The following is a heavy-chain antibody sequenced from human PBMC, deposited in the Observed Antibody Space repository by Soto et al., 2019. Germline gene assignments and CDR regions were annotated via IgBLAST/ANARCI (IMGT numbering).Heavy chain of an antibody. J-gene: IGHJ3*02. Sequence: KPSETLSLTCTVSGGSISSYYWSWIRQPPGKGLEWIGYIYYSGSTNYNPSLKSRVTISVDTSKNQFSLKLSSVTAAGTAVYYCARGGHFAFDIWGQGTMVTVSS. CDR1: GGSISSYY. CDR3: ARGGHFAFDI. CDR2: IYYSGST. V-gene: IGHV4-59*01. D-gene: IGHD3-3*02.